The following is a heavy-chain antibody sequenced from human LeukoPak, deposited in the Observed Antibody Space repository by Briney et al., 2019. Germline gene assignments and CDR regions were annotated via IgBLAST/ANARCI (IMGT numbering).Heavy chain of an antibody. CDR1: GGSFSGYY. CDR3: ARAGSGDY. V-gene: IGHV3-21*01. CDR2: ISSGSSYI. J-gene: IGHJ4*02. Sequence: ETLSLTCAVYGGSFSGYYWSWVRQAPGKGLEWVSSISSGSSYIYYADSMKGRFTISRDNAKNSLYLQMNSLRAEDTAVYYCARAGSGDYWGQGTLVTVSS. D-gene: IGHD2-15*01.